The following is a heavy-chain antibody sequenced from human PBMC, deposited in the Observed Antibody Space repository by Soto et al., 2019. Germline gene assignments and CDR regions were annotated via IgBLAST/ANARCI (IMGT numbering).Heavy chain of an antibody. Sequence: QVQLVQSGAEVKKPGASVKVSCKASGYTFTSYGISWVRQAPGQGHEWMGWISAYNGNTNYAQKLQGRVTMTTDTSTRTAYMELRILRSDDAAVYYSARSDYPLDYWGQGTLVTVSS. D-gene: IGHD3-16*01. CDR2: ISAYNGNT. CDR1: GYTFTSYG. CDR3: ARSDYPLDY. V-gene: IGHV1-18*01. J-gene: IGHJ4*02.